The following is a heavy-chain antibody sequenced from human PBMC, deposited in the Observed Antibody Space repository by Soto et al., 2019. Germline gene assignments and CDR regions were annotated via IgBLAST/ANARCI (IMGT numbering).Heavy chain of an antibody. D-gene: IGHD2-21*02. CDR2: INAGNGNT. Sequence: ASVKVSCKASGYTFTSYAMHWVRQAPGQRLEWMGWINAGNGNTKYSQKFQGRVTITRDTSASTAYMELSSLRSEDTAVYYCARGIVVVTSPNWFDPWGQGTQVTVSS. CDR1: GYTFTSYA. J-gene: IGHJ5*02. CDR3: ARGIVVVTSPNWFDP. V-gene: IGHV1-3*01.